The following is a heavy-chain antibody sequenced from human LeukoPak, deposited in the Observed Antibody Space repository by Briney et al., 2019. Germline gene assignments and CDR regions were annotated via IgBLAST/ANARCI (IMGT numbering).Heavy chain of an antibody. CDR2: IYYSGST. CDR3: ASIAARDPYYYYGMDV. V-gene: IGHV4-59*01. Sequence: SSETLSLTCTVSGGFISSYYWSWIRQPPGKGLEWIGYIYYSGSTNYNPSLKSRVTISVDTSKNQFSLKLSSVTAADTAVYYCASIAARDPYYYYGMDVWGQGTTVTVSS. J-gene: IGHJ6*02. CDR1: GGFISSYY. D-gene: IGHD6-6*01.